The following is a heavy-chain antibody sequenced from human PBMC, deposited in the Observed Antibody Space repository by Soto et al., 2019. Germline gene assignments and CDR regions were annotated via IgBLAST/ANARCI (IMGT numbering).Heavy chain of an antibody. CDR3: AKIVTRHSLVPVFDQ. J-gene: IGHJ4*02. V-gene: IGHV3-9*01. CDR2: ISWDSGSI. CDR1: GFRFDEYA. Sequence: QLVESGGGLVQPGRSLRLSCVASGFRFDEYAIQWVRQAPGKGLEWVSGISWDSGSINYAGSVRGRFTVSRDNAKNSLYLHMTSLRSEDTAFYYCAKIVTRHSLVPVFDQWGQGALVSVSS. D-gene: IGHD2-21*01.